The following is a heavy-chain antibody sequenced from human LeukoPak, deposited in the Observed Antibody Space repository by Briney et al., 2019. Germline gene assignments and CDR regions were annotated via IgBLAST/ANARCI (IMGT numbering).Heavy chain of an antibody. V-gene: IGHV1-45*02. Sequence: ASVKVSCKASGYTFTYRYLHRVRPAPGQALEWMGWITPFNGNTNYAQKFQDRVTITRDRSMSTAYMELSSLRSEYTAMYYCARALGKWELLNWGQGTLVTVSS. CDR1: GYTFTYRY. CDR2: ITPFNGNT. CDR3: ARALGKWELLN. D-gene: IGHD1-26*01. J-gene: IGHJ4*02.